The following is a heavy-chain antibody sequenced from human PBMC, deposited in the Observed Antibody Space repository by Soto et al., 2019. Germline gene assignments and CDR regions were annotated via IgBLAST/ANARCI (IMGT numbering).Heavy chain of an antibody. CDR3: ARVAVAVAATREDYYYYGMDV. J-gene: IGHJ6*02. Sequence: QVQLQESGPGLVKPSQTLSLTCTVSGGSISSGDYYWSWIRQPPGKGLEWIGYIYYSGSTYYNPSPKSRVTISVDTAKNQFSLKLSSVTAAYTAVYYCARVAVAVAATREDYYYYGMDVWGQGTTVTVSS. CDR1: GGSISSGDYY. V-gene: IGHV4-30-4*01. CDR2: IYYSGST. D-gene: IGHD2-15*01.